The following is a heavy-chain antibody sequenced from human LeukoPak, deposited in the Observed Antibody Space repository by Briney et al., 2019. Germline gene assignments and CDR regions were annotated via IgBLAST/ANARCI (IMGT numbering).Heavy chain of an antibody. CDR3: ARSLSSRFSGPRRPYYFDY. J-gene: IGHJ4*02. V-gene: IGHV3-23*01. Sequence: PGGSLRLSCAASGFTFSSYDMSWVRQAPGKGLQWVSGISSSGGSTYQVDSVKGRFTISRDNSKNTLYLQMNSLRAEDTAVYYCARSLSSRFSGPRRPYYFDYWGQGTLITVSS. D-gene: IGHD3-16*02. CDR2: ISSSGGST. CDR1: GFTFSSYD.